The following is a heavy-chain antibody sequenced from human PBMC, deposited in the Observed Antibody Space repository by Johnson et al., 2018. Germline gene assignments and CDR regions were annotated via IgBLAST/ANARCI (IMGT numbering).Heavy chain of an antibody. CDR3: ATAVTTSRYFQH. CDR1: GFTFSSYG. V-gene: IGHV3-30*03. J-gene: IGHJ1*01. Sequence: QVQLVQSGGGVVQPGRSXRLSCAASGFTFSSYGMHWVRQAPGTGLEWVAVISYDGGNKYYEDSGRGRFTISRDNSENTLYLQMNSLRAEDTAVYYCATAVTTSRYFQHWGQGTLVTVSS. CDR2: ISYDGGNK. D-gene: IGHD4-17*01.